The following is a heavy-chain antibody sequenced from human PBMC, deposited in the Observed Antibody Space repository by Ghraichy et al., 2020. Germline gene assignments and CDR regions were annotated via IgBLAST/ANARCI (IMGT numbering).Heavy chain of an antibody. CDR1: GLPFSSVW. CDR2: IKSKTCGGTI. Sequence: GGSLRLSCAASGLPFSSVWMSWARQAPGQGLAWVGRIKSKTCGGTIDYAAPVKGRFSISSDDSISTLYLQMKSLKSEDTAVYYCTTVKNVAAPADYWGQGTLVTVSS. V-gene: IGHV3-15*07. J-gene: IGHJ4*02. D-gene: IGHD2/OR15-2a*01. CDR3: TTVKNVAAPADY.